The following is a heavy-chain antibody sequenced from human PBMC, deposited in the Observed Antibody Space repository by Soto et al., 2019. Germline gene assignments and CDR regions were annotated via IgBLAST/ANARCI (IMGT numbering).Heavy chain of an antibody. Sequence: VASVKVSCKASGGTFSGYAISWVRQAPGQGLEWMGGIIPIFGTANYAQKFQGRVTITADESTSTAYMELSSLRSEDTAVYYCARDRTGIAVAGTPTDYYYGMDVWGQGTTVTVSS. CDR2: IIPIFGTA. V-gene: IGHV1-69*13. D-gene: IGHD6-19*01. CDR3: ARDRTGIAVAGTPTDYYYGMDV. CDR1: GGTFSGYA. J-gene: IGHJ6*02.